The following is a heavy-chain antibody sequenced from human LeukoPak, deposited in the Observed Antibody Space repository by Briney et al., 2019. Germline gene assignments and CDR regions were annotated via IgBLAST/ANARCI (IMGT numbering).Heavy chain of an antibody. J-gene: IGHJ4*02. CDR1: GFTFSSYS. CDR2: ISSSSSYI. CDR3: ARGNSSSWYELDY. V-gene: IGHV3-21*01. D-gene: IGHD6-13*01. Sequence: GGSLRLSCAASGFTFSSYSMNWVRQAPGKGLEWVSSISSSSSYIYYADSVEGRFTISRDNAKNSLYLQMNSLRAEDTAVYYCARGNSSSWYELDYWGQGTLVTVSS.